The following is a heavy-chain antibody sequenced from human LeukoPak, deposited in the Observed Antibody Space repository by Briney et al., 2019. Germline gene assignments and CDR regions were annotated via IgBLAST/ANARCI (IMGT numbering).Heavy chain of an antibody. D-gene: IGHD3-16*01. Sequence: GGSLRLSCAASGFTFSNYCMSWIRQAPGKGLEWVSYICDNGSTIYYADSVRGRCTISRDNAKKSLYLQMNNLRAEDTAVYYCVRDWGQEMQHNYCYSGMDVGGQGTTDPVPS. CDR2: ICDNGSTI. J-gene: IGHJ6*02. CDR3: VRDWGQEMQHNYCYSGMDV. V-gene: IGHV3-11*01. CDR1: GFTFSNYC.